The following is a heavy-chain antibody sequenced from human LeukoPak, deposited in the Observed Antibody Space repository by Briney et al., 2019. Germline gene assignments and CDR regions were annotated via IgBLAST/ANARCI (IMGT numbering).Heavy chain of an antibody. CDR2: ISYDGSNK. D-gene: IGHD6-13*01. V-gene: IGHV3-30*18. CDR1: GFTFSSYN. CDR3: AKDEGCRAAAEGTPDY. J-gene: IGHJ4*02. Sequence: GGSLRLSCAASGFTFSSYNIHWVRQAPGKGLEWVALISYDGSNKYYADSVKGRLTISRDNSKDTLYLQMNSLRPEDTAVYYCAKDEGCRAAAEGTPDYWGQGTLVTVSS.